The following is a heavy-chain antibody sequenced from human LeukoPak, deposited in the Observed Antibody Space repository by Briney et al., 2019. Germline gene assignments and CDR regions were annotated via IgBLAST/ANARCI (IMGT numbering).Heavy chain of an antibody. Sequence: GGSLRLSCAASGFTFSDHYMDWVRQAPGKGLEWVGRTRNKANSYTTEYAASVKGRFTISRDDSKNSLYLQMNSLKTEDTAVYYCARVSRLGYCSGGSCYRGGNWYFDLWGRGTLVTVSS. CDR2: TRNKANSYTT. J-gene: IGHJ2*01. V-gene: IGHV3-72*01. D-gene: IGHD2-15*01. CDR3: ARVSRLGYCSGGSCYRGGNWYFDL. CDR1: GFTFSDHY.